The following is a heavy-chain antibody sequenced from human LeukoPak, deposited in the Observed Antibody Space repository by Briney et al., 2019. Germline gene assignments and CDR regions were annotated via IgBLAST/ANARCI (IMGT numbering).Heavy chain of an antibody. CDR2: ISPYNGNA. J-gene: IGHJ2*01. CDR3: ARGWLQPYWYFDL. Sequence: GASVKVSCKASGYTFTGYYMHWVPQAPGQGLEWMGWISPYNGNADYAQKLQGRVTMTTDTSTTTAYMELRSLRSDDTAVYYCARGWLQPYWYFDLWGRGTLVTVSS. CDR1: GYTFTGYY. D-gene: IGHD5-24*01. V-gene: IGHV1-18*04.